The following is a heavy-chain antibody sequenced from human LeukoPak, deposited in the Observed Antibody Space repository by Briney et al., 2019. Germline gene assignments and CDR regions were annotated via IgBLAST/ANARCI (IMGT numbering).Heavy chain of an antibody. CDR2: IKQDGSDR. J-gene: IGHJ4*02. D-gene: IGHD3-16*01. CDR3: ARDVASWGGYTIAY. CDR1: GFTFSSCW. Sequence: GGSLRLSCAPSGFTFSSCWMSWARQAPGKGLECVANIKQDGSDRFYVDSVKDRFTLSRDNGKNSLYLQMNSLRIDHTAVYFCARDVASWGGYTIAYWGQGTLVTVSS. V-gene: IGHV3-7*01.